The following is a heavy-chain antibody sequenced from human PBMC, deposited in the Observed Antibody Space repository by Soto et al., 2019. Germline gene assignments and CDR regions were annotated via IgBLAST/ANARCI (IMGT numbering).Heavy chain of an antibody. CDR1: AGTINTRVDY. D-gene: IGHD3-9*01. Sequence: PSATLSLTCIVAAGTINTRVDYWAWIRQSPGKGLEWIGSIYHAGSVYYNPSLNSRVAVSLDTSKNHFSLKLTSVTAADTAVYYCARTFEYYGMDVWGQGNTVTV. V-gene: IGHV4-39*02. CDR3: ARTFEYYGMDV. J-gene: IGHJ6*02. CDR2: IYHAGSV.